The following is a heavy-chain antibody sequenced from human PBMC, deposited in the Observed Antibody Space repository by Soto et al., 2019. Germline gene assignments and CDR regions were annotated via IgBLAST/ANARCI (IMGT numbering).Heavy chain of an antibody. V-gene: IGHV1-18*01. Sequence: QVQLVQSGAEVKKPGASVKVSCKASGYTFTSYAISWVRQAPGQGLEWMGWISAHNGNTKYAQKLQGRVTMTTDTSTSTAYMDLRSLRSDDTAVYYGARDVNSVTFDYWGQGTLVTVSS. CDR3: ARDVNSVTFDY. D-gene: IGHD4-17*01. CDR1: GYTFTSYA. J-gene: IGHJ4*02. CDR2: ISAHNGNT.